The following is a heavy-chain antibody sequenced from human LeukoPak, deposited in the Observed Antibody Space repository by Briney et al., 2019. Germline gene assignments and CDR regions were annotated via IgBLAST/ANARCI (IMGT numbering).Heavy chain of an antibody. J-gene: IGHJ4*02. CDR3: ASAGRGRSGWYWFDY. V-gene: IGHV1-8*03. Sequence: ASVKVSCKASGYTFTSYDINWVRQATGQGLEWMGWMNPNSGNTGYAQKFQGRVTITADESTSTAYMELSSLRSEDTAVYYCASAGRGRSGWYWFDYWGQGTLVTVSS. CDR1: GYTFTSYD. CDR2: MNPNSGNT. D-gene: IGHD6-19*01.